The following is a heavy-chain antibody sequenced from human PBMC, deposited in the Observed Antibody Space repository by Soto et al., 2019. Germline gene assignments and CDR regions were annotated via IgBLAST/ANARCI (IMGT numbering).Heavy chain of an antibody. CDR1: GFTFSDYY. D-gene: IGHD6-6*01. Sequence: HVQMVESGGDLVKPGGSLRLSCAVSGFTFSDYYMSWFRQAPEQGLEWIAYISGCGNYTNYADSVRGRFTISRDNIKNSLFLQMNSLRDEDTAIYYCARDGGEIIAAATGGGYGMDVWGQGTTVIVSS. CDR2: ISGCGNYT. V-gene: IGHV3-11*06. J-gene: IGHJ6*02. CDR3: ARDGGEIIAAATGGGYGMDV.